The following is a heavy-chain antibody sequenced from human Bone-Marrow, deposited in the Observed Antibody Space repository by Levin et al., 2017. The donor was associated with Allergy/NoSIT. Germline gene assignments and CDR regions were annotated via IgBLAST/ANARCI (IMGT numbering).Heavy chain of an antibody. V-gene: IGHV3-48*02. D-gene: IGHD1-26*01. J-gene: IGHJ4*02. CDR2: ISSSSAI. Sequence: GESLKISCAASGFTFSIYSMNWVRQAPGKGPEWVSYISSSSAIYYADSVKGRFTISRDNAKNSLYLQMNSLRDEDTAVYYCARDFQSGSYYYSDYWGQGTLVTVSS. CDR3: ARDFQSGSYYYSDY. CDR1: GFTFSIYS.